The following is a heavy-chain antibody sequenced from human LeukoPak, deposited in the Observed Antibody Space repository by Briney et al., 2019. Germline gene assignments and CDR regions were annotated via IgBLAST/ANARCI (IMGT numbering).Heavy chain of an antibody. J-gene: IGHJ3*01. D-gene: IGHD5-12*01. V-gene: IGHV1-2*06. CDR1: GYTFTAYY. Sequence: ASVKVSCKASGYTFTAYYMHWVRQVPGQGLEWMGRINPNSGDTDYAQKFQGRGIITRDTAISTAYMEVSRLRSDAPAVYYCARVDSGHDYGPSWGQGTTVTVSS. CDR2: INPNSGDT. CDR3: ARVDSGHDYGPS.